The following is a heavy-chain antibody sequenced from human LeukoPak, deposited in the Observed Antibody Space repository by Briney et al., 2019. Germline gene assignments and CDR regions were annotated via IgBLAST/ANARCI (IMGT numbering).Heavy chain of an antibody. CDR3: ANKISSSGLTPFAY. J-gene: IGHJ4*02. CDR1: GFAFGSEA. CDR2: ISPGGGTT. D-gene: IGHD6-13*01. Sequence: PGGSLRLSCAVSGFAFGSEAMSWVRQSPARGLEWVASISPGGGTTYYADYVKGRFIISRDNSNNTLFVQMNSLRAEDTAVYYCANKISSSGLTPFAYGGQGTLVTVSS. V-gene: IGHV3-23*01.